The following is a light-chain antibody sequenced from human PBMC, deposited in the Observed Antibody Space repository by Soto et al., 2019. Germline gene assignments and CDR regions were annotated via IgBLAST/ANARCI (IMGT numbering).Light chain of an antibody. CDR1: SSNIGTNA. CDR2: YDD. CDR3: AAWDDSLNGYV. V-gene: IGLV1-36*01. Sequence: QSVLTQPPSVSEAPRQRVTISCSGSSSNIGTNAVNWYQQLPGKAPKLLIYYDDLLPSGVSDRFSGSKCGTSASLAISGLQSDDEADYYCAAWDDSLNGYVFGTGTKVTVL. J-gene: IGLJ1*01.